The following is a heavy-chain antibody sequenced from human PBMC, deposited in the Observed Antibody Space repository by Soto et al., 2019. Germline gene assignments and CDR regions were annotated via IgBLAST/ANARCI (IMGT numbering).Heavy chain of an antibody. CDR2: IKQDGSEK. CDR3: ARDNYGDYPLSVPY. J-gene: IGHJ4*02. CDR1: GFTFSSYW. D-gene: IGHD4-17*01. Sequence: GGSLRLSCAASGFTFSSYWMSWVRQAPGKGLEWVANIKQDGSEKYYVDSVKGRFTISRDNAKNSLYLQMNSLRAEDTAVYYCARDNYGDYPLSVPYWGQGTLVTVSS. V-gene: IGHV3-7*05.